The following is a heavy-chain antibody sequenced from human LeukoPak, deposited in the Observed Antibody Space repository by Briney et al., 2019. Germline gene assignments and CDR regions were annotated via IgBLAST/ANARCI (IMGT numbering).Heavy chain of an antibody. CDR1: GYSFTSYW. D-gene: IGHD3-9*01. CDR2: IYPGDSDT. Sequence: KRGESLKISCKGSGYSFTSYWIGWVRQMPGKGLEWTGIIYPGDSDTKYSPSFQGQVTISVDKSISTTYLQWSSLKASDTAIYYCARQYYDILTGYYIHFDYWGQGTLVTVSS. J-gene: IGHJ4*02. V-gene: IGHV5-51*01. CDR3: ARQYYDILTGYYIHFDY.